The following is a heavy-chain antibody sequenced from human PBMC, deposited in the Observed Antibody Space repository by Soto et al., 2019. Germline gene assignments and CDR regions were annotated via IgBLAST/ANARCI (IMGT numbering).Heavy chain of an antibody. V-gene: IGHV3-21*01. CDR2: ISSSSSYI. D-gene: IGHD6-13*01. Sequence: VHLVESGGGVVQPGRSLRLSCAASGFNFSSYSMNWVRQAPGKGLEWVSSISSSSSYIYYADSVKGRFTISRDNAKNSLYLQMNSLRAEDTAVYYCAREFQQLVDYWGQGTLVTVSS. J-gene: IGHJ4*02. CDR1: GFNFSSYS. CDR3: AREFQQLVDY.